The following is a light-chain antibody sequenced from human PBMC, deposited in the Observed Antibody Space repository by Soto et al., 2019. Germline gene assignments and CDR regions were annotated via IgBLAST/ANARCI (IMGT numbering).Light chain of an antibody. CDR2: YDD. CDR3: AAWDDSLNGYV. V-gene: IGLV1-36*01. Sequence: QSLITPPHSVSDAAKQWGTIPCSGSNSTIGNNAVNWYQQLPGKAPKLLIYYDDLLPSGVSDRFSGSKSGTSASLAISGLQSEDEADYYCAAWDDSLNGYVFGTGTKVTVL. CDR1: NSTIGNNA. J-gene: IGLJ1*01.